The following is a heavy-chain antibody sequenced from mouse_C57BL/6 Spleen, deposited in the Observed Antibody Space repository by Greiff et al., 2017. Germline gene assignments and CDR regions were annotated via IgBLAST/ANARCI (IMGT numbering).Heavy chain of an antibody. J-gene: IGHJ3*01. CDR3: ARGEKEFAY. Sequence: VQLEQPGAELVKPGASVKLSCKASGYTFTSYCMHWVKQRPGQGLEWIGRIHPYDSDTNYNQKFKGKATLTVDKSSNTAYMQLSSLTSEDSAVYYCARGEKEFAYWGQGTLVTVSA. CDR1: GYTFTSYC. CDR2: IHPYDSDT. V-gene: IGHV1-74*01.